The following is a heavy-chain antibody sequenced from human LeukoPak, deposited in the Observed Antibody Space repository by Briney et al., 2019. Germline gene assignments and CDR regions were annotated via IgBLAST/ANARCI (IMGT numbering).Heavy chain of an antibody. Sequence: SETLSLTCAVSGGSISSGGHSWSWIRQPPGKGLEWIGYIYHSGSTYYNPSLKSRVTISVDRSKNQFSLKLSSVTAADTAVYYCAGFVFYYGSGSYYYFDYWGQGTLVTVSS. CDR1: GGSISSGGHS. D-gene: IGHD3-10*01. V-gene: IGHV4-30-2*01. CDR2: IYHSGST. CDR3: AGFVFYYGSGSYYYFDY. J-gene: IGHJ4*02.